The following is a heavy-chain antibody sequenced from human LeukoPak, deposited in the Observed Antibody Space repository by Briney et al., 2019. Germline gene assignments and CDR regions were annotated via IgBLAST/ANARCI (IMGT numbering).Heavy chain of an antibody. Sequence: SETLSLTCTVSGGSISSYYWTWIRQPPGKGLEWIGSIYYSGSTNYNPSLKSRVTISVDTSKNQFSLKLSSVTAADTALYYCARENGYRYDYWGQGTLVTVSS. CDR2: IYYSGST. V-gene: IGHV4-59*01. CDR3: ARENGYRYDY. CDR1: GGSISSYY. D-gene: IGHD5-18*01. J-gene: IGHJ4*02.